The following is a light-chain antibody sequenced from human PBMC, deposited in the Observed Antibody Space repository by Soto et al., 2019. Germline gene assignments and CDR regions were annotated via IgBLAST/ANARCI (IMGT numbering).Light chain of an antibody. Sequence: DIQMTQSPYSLSASFGYIVTITFRASQSISDFLNWYQQKPGKAPKLLIYAASTLQSGVPSRFSGSGSGTDFTLTISSLEPEDFATYYCQQTYSTPPTFGQGTKVDIK. CDR2: AAS. J-gene: IGKJ1*01. V-gene: IGKV1-39*01. CDR3: QQTYSTPPT. CDR1: QSISDF.